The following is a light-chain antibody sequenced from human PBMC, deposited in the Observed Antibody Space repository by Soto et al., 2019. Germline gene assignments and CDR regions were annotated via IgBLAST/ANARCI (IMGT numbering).Light chain of an antibody. CDR2: GAS. V-gene: IGKV3-15*01. CDR1: QSVSSD. J-gene: IGKJ2*01. CDR3: QQYNNWPRT. Sequence: IVMTQSPASLSVSPGERATLSCRASQSVSSDLAWYQQKPGQAPRLLIYGASTRATGIPARFSGSGSGTEFTLTISSLQSEDFVVYFCQQYNNWPRTFGQGTKVDIK.